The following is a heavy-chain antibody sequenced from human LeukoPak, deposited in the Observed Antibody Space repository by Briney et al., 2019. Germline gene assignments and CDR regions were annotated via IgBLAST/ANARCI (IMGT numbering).Heavy chain of an antibody. CDR1: GGTFSIYA. CDR2: IIPIFGTA. V-gene: IGHV1-69*01. D-gene: IGHD5-18*01. Sequence: GASVKVSSKASGGTFSIYAISWVRQAPGQGLEWMGRIIPIFGTANYAQKFQGRVTITADESTSTAYMELSSLRSEDTAVYYCARDVIQLWFDAFDIWGQGTMVTVSS. J-gene: IGHJ3*02. CDR3: ARDVIQLWFDAFDI.